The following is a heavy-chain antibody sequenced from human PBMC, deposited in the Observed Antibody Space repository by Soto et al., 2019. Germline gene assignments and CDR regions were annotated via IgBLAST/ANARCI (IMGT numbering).Heavy chain of an antibody. J-gene: IGHJ4*02. CDR1: GFTFDDYG. CDR3: ARVTTLKNWGTFDY. CDR2: INWNGGST. D-gene: IGHD7-27*01. V-gene: IGHV3-20*01. Sequence: GGSLRLSCAASGFTFDDYGMSWVRQAPGKGLEWVSGINWNGGSTGYADSVKGRFTISRDNAKNSLYLQMNSLRAEDTALYHCARVTTLKNWGTFDYWGQGTLVTVSS.